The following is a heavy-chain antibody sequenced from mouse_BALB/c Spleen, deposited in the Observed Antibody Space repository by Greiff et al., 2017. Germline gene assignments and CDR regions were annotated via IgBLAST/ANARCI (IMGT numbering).Heavy chain of an antibody. V-gene: IGHV8-13*01. CDR1: GFSLSTFGMG. D-gene: IGHD1-2*01. Sequence: QVTLKQSGPGILQPSQTLSLSCSFSGFSLSTFGMGVSWIRQPSGKGLEWLAHSSWDDDKHYNPSLKSRLTISKDTSNTEVFLKITTVDTADTATDYCARKDPLLGDYAMDYWGQGTSVTVSS. CDR2: SSWDDDK. CDR3: ARKDPLLGDYAMDY. J-gene: IGHJ4*01.